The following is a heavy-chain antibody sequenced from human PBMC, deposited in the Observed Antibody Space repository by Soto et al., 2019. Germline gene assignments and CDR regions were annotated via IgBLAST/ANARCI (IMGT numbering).Heavy chain of an antibody. CDR2: INHSGST. D-gene: IGHD6-13*01. Sequence: SDTLSLTCAVYGGSFSGYYWSWIRHPPGKGLEWIGEINHSGSTNYNPSLKSRVTISVDTSKNQFSLKLSSVTAADTAVYYCARATVIKQQLVFGWFDRLGQGTLVTVSS. V-gene: IGHV4-34*01. CDR1: GGSFSGYY. CDR3: ARATVIKQQLVFGWFDR. J-gene: IGHJ5*02.